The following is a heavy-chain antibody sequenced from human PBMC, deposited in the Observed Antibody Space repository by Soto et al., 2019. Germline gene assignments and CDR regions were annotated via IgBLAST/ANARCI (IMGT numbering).Heavy chain of an antibody. CDR3: ARQGSTPKEYYFDY. CDR1: GGSISSSSYY. CDR2: IYYSGST. Sequence: LSLTCTVSGGSISSSSYYWGWIRQPPGKGLEWIGSIYYSGSTYYNPSLKSRVTISVDTSKNQFSLKLSSVTAADTAVYYCARQGSTPKEYYFDYWGQGTLVTVSS. V-gene: IGHV4-39*01. J-gene: IGHJ4*02.